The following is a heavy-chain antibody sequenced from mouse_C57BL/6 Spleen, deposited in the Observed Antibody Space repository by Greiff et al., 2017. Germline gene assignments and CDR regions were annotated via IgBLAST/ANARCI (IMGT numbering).Heavy chain of an antibody. D-gene: IGHD2-3*01. Sequence: EVNVVESGGGLVQPGGSLSLSCAASGFTFTDYYMSWVRQPPGKALEWLGFIRNKANGYTKEYSASVKGRFTISRDNSQSILYLQMNALRAEDSATYYCARYGYEFDYWGQGTTLTVSS. CDR2: IRNKANGYTK. CDR3: ARYGYEFDY. J-gene: IGHJ2*01. CDR1: GFTFTDYY. V-gene: IGHV7-3*01.